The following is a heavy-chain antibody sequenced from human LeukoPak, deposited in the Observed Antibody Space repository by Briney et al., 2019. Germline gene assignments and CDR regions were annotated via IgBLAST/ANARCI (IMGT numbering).Heavy chain of an antibody. CDR1: GVSFSGYY. Sequence: SETLSLTCAVYGVSFSGYYWSWIRQPPGKGLEWIGEINHSGSTNYNPSLKSRATISVDTSKNQFSLKLSSVTAADTAVYYCARFIAVAGMVDYWGQGTLVTVSS. CDR3: ARFIAVAGMVDY. V-gene: IGHV4-34*01. CDR2: INHSGST. D-gene: IGHD6-19*01. J-gene: IGHJ4*02.